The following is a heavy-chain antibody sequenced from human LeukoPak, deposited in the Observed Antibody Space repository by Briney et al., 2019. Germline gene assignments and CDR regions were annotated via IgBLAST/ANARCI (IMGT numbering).Heavy chain of an antibody. V-gene: IGHV4-38-2*02. Sequence: SETLSLTCAVSGYSISSGYYWGWIRQPPGKGLEWIGSIYYSGSTYYNPSLKSRVTISVDTSKNQFSLKLSSVTAADTAVYYCARDGGSGSYGPNDYWGQGTLVTVSS. CDR2: IYYSGST. J-gene: IGHJ4*02. CDR1: GYSISSGYY. CDR3: ARDGGSGSYGPNDY. D-gene: IGHD1-26*01.